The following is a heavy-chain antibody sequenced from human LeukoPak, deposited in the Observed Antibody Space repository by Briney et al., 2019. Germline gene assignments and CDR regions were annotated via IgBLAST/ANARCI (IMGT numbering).Heavy chain of an antibody. D-gene: IGHD3-10*01. Sequence: GGSLRLSCAASGFTFSSYAMSWVRRAPGKGLEWVSAISGSGGSTYYADSVKGRFTISRGNSKNTLYLQMNSLRAEDTAVYYCAKGYYGSGSSHFDYWGQGTLVTVSS. V-gene: IGHV3-23*01. J-gene: IGHJ4*02. CDR1: GFTFSSYA. CDR2: ISGSGGST. CDR3: AKGYYGSGSSHFDY.